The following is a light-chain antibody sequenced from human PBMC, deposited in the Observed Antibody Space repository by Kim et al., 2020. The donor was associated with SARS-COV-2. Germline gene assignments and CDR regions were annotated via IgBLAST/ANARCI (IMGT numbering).Light chain of an antibody. Sequence: GKTVTISCSRNRGSIASNFVQWFQQRPGSAPTTLIYEDNQRPSGVPDRFSGSIDRSSNSASLTISGLKTEDEADYSCQSYDNTNQVFGGGTQLTVL. V-gene: IGLV6-57*03. J-gene: IGLJ3*02. CDR2: EDN. CDR3: QSYDNTNQV. CDR1: RGSIASNF.